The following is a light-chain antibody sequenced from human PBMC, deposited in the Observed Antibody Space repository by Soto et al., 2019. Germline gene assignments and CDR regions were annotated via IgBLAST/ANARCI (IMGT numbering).Light chain of an antibody. CDR1: QSVSSSY. V-gene: IGKV3-20*01. Sequence: EIVLTQSPGTLSLSPGERATLSCRASQSVSSSYLAWYQQKPGQAPRLLIYGASSRATGIPDRFSGSGSGTDLTLTISRMEPEDCAVYYCQQYGSSTLYTFGQGTKLEIK. CDR2: GAS. CDR3: QQYGSSTLYT. J-gene: IGKJ2*01.